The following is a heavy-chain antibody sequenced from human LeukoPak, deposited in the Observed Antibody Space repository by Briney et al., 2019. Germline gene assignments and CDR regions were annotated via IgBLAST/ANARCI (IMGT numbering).Heavy chain of an antibody. D-gene: IGHD6-19*01. Sequence: SEALSLTCAVYGGSFSGYYWSWIRQPPGKGLEWIGEINHSGSTNYNPSLKSRVTISVDTSKNQFSLKLSSVTAADTAVYYCARAVPYSSGWYAGTYYFDYWGQGTLVTVSS. J-gene: IGHJ4*02. V-gene: IGHV4-34*01. CDR3: ARAVPYSSGWYAGTYYFDY. CDR1: GGSFSGYY. CDR2: INHSGST.